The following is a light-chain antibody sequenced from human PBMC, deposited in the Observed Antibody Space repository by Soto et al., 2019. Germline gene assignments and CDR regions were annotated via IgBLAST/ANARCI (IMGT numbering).Light chain of an antibody. CDR1: QSLVYSDGNTY. J-gene: IGKJ4*01. V-gene: IGKV2-30*01. CDR3: MQGTSWPVT. CDR2: KVS. Sequence: DVVMTQSPLSLPVTLGQPASISCRSSQSLVYSDGNTYLNWFQQRPGQSPRRLIYKVSNRDSGVPDRFSGSGSDTDFTLKISRVEAEDVGVYYCMQGTSWPVTFGGGTKVEIK.